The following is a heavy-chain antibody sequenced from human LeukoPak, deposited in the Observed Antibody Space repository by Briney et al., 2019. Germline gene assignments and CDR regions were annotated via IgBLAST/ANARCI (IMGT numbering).Heavy chain of an antibody. CDR1: GFTFSNYG. CDR2: ISYDAGTK. D-gene: IGHD1-26*01. Sequence: GRSLRLSCAASGFTFSNYGVHWVRQAPGKGLGWVAVISYDAGTKFYADSVMGRFTISRDNSKNTLYLQMNSLRAEDTAVYYCAKAFSGGLDYWGQGTLVTVSS. J-gene: IGHJ4*02. CDR3: AKAFSGGLDY. V-gene: IGHV3-30*18.